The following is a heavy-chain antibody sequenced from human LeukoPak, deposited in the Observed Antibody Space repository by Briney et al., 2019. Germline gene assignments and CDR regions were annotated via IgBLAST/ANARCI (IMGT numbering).Heavy chain of an antibody. CDR1: GYTFTSYG. J-gene: IGHJ5*02. V-gene: IGHV1-18*04. D-gene: IGHD3-9*01. CDR3: ARNYDILTGYSTGFYNWFDP. Sequence: ASVKVSCKASGYTFTSYGISWVRQAPGQGLEWMGWISAYNGSTNYAQKLQGRVTMTTDTSTSTAYMELRSLRSDDTAVYYCARNYDILTGYSTGFYNWFDPWGQGTLVTVSS. CDR2: ISAYNGST.